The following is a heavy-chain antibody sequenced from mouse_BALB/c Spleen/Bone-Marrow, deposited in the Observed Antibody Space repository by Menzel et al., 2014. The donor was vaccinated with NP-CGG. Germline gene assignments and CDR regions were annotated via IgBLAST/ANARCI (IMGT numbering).Heavy chain of an antibody. CDR3: ARGGNWEDFDY. CDR1: GFTFSSFG. J-gene: IGHJ2*01. V-gene: IGHV5-17*02. Sequence: LVESGGGLVQPGGSRKLSCAASGFTFSSFGMHWVRQAPERGLEWVASISSGSSTIFYADTVKGRFTISRDNPKNTLFLQMTSLRSEDTAMYYCARGGNWEDFDYWGQGTTLTVSS. CDR2: ISSGSSTI. D-gene: IGHD4-1*01.